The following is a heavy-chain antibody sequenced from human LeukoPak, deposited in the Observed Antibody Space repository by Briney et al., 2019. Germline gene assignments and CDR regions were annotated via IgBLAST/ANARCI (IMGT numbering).Heavy chain of an antibody. CDR1: GGSISSGGYY. Sequence: SETLSLTCTVSGGSISSGGYYWSWIRQHPGKGLEWIGYIYYSGSTYYNPSLKSRVTISVDTSKNQFSLKLSSVTAADTAVYYCARDRRAGSGSYYPAGYFDLWGRGTLVTVSS. V-gene: IGHV4-31*03. CDR3: ARDRRAGSGSYYPAGYFDL. CDR2: IYYSGST. J-gene: IGHJ2*01. D-gene: IGHD3-10*01.